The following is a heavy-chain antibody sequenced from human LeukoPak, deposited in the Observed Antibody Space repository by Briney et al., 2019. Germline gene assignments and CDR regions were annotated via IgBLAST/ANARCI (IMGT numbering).Heavy chain of an antibody. V-gene: IGHV3-30*18. CDR2: ISYDASNK. D-gene: IGHD2-2*01. CDR3: AKGGDIVVVPAATP. Sequence: GGSLRLSCAASGFTFSSYGMHWVRQAPGKGLEWVAVISYDASNKYYADSVKGRFTIYRDNSKNTLYLQMNSLRAEDTAVYYCAKGGDIVVVPAATPWGQGTLVTVSS. J-gene: IGHJ5*02. CDR1: GFTFSSYG.